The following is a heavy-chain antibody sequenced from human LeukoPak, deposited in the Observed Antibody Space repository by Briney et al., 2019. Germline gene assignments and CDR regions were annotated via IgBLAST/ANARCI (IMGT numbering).Heavy chain of an antibody. J-gene: IGHJ4*02. D-gene: IGHD4-17*01. CDR3: ARSTLGDYVDHTTPSFDY. CDR1: GFTFSSYE. V-gene: IGHV3-48*03. Sequence: GGSLRLSCAASGFTFSSYEMNWVRQAPGKGLEWVSYISSSGSTIYYADSVKGRFTISRDNAKNSLYLQMNSLRAEDTAVYYCARSTLGDYVDHTTPSFDYWGQGTLVTVSS. CDR2: ISSSGSTI.